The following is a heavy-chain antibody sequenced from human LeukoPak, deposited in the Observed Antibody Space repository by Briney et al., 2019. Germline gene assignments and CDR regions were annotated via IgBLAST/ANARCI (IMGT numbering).Heavy chain of an antibody. D-gene: IGHD3-22*01. V-gene: IGHV4-59*01. CDR3: ARQDSSGYFNWFDP. Sequence: PSETLSLTCTVSGGSISSYYWSWIRQPAGKGLEWIGYIYYSGSTNYNPSLKSRVTISVDTSKNQFSLKLSSVTAADTAVYYCARQDSSGYFNWFDPWGQGTLVTVSS. J-gene: IGHJ5*02. CDR1: GGSISSYY. CDR2: IYYSGST.